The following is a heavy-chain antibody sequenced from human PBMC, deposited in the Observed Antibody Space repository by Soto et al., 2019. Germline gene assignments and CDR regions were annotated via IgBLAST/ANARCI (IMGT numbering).Heavy chain of an antibody. J-gene: IGHJ6*02. CDR2: MNPNSGNT. CDR1: GYTFSSYD. V-gene: IGHV1-8*01. Sequence: QVQLVQSGAEVKKPGASVKVSCKASGYTFSSYDINWVRQATGQGLEWMGWMNPNSGNTGYAQKFQGRVTMTRNTSISTAYMELSSLRSEDTAVYYYAREDRAAAGNYYYYGMDVWGQGTTVTVSS. D-gene: IGHD6-13*01. CDR3: AREDRAAAGNYYYYGMDV.